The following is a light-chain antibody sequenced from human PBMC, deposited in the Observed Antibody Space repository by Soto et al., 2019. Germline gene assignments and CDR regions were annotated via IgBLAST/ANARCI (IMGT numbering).Light chain of an antibody. CDR2: GAS. CDR3: QQYNKWPRT. CDR1: HTISTN. J-gene: IGKJ1*01. Sequence: EIVMTQSPATLSLSPGGRASLPCRASHTISTNLAWYQQKPGQAPRLLIYGASTRATGIPARFSGSGSETEFTLTITSLQPEDFAVYYCQQYNKWPRTFGQGTKVEIK. V-gene: IGKV3-15*01.